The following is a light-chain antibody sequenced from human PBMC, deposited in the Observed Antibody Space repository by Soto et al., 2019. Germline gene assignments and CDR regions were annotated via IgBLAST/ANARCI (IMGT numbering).Light chain of an antibody. CDR1: SSDVGGYNY. CDR2: EVN. J-gene: IGLJ1*01. CDR3: SSKTSSRTPFV. V-gene: IGLV2-14*01. Sequence: QSALTQPASVSGSPGQPITISCTGTSSDVGGYNYVSWYQQHPGNAPRLMIYEVNNRPSGVPNRFSGSKSGNTASLTISGLQAEDEADYYCSSKTSSRTPFVFGTGTKLTVL.